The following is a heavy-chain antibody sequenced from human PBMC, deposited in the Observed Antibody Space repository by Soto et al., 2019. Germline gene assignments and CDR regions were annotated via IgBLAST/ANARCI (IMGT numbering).Heavy chain of an antibody. CDR1: GGSISSGDYY. D-gene: IGHD2-2*01. Sequence: SETLSLTCTVSGGSISSGDYYWIWIRHPPGKGLEWIGYMYNSGSTYYNPSLDSRVKISVDTSKNQFSLELSSVTAADTAVYYCARDKYCTTINCYNWFDPWGQGTLVTVSS. CDR3: ARDKYCTTINCYNWFDP. V-gene: IGHV4-30-4*01. J-gene: IGHJ5*02. CDR2: MYNSGST.